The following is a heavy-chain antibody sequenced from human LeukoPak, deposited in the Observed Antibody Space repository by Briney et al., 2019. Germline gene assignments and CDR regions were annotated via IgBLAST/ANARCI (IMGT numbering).Heavy chain of an antibody. CDR3: AKDSGYSSGWYGGGAFDI. J-gene: IGHJ3*02. D-gene: IGHD6-19*01. CDR1: GGSISSYY. V-gene: IGHV4-59*01. Sequence: PSETLSLTCTVSGGSISSYYWSWIRQPPGKGLEWIGYIYYSGSTNYNPSLKSRVTISVDTSKNQFSLKLSSVTAADTAVYYCAKDSGYSSGWYGGGAFDIWGQGTMVTVSS. CDR2: IYYSGST.